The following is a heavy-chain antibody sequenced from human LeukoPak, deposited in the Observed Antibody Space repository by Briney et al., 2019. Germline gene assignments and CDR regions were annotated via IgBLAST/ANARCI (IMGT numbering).Heavy chain of an antibody. CDR2: IKQDGSEK. D-gene: IGHD6-6*01. CDR1: GFSFRSYW. J-gene: IGHJ3*02. CDR3: ARDRSGYSSSGDAFDI. Sequence: GGSLRLSCAGSGFSFRSYWMSWVRQAPGKGLEWVANIKQDGSEKYYADSVKGRFTISRDNSKNTLYLQMNNLRAEDTAVYYCARDRSGYSSSGDAFDIWGQGTMVTVSS. V-gene: IGHV3-7*01.